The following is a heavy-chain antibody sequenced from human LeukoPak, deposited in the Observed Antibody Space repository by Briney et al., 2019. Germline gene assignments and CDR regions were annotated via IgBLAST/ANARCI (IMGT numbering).Heavy chain of an antibody. J-gene: IGHJ4*02. V-gene: IGHV3-21*01. CDR1: GFTFDNYV. CDR2: ISDSSRHI. CDR3: ARAYANGDYLDY. Sequence: GGSLRLSCAASGFTFDNYVMAWFRQAPGKGLEWVSCISDSSRHIYYADSVKGRFTISRDNAKSSASLQMNSLRVDDTAVYYCARAYANGDYLDYWGQGTLVTVSS. D-gene: IGHD4-17*01.